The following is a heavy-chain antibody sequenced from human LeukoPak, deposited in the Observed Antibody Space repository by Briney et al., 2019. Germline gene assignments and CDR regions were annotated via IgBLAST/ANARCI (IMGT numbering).Heavy chain of an antibody. CDR2: ISYDGSNK. CDR3: AKDNEAYCSGGRCYSGSYFDY. D-gene: IGHD2-15*01. J-gene: IGHJ4*02. V-gene: IGHV3-30*18. CDR1: GFTFSSYG. Sequence: GGSLRLSCAASGFTFSSYGMHWVRQAPGKGLEWVAVISYDGSNKYYADSVKGRFTISRDNSKNTLYLQMNSLRAEDTAVYYCAKDNEAYCSGGRCYSGSYFDYWGQGTLVTVSS.